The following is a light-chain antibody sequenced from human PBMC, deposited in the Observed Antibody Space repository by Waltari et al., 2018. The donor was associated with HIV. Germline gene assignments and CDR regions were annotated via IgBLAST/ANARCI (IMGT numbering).Light chain of an antibody. CDR3: QQYKSYPWT. Sequence: DIQITQSPSTLSASVGDRVTITCRASQSIKSWLAWFQQKPGKAPKLLIYKASSLESGVPSRFSGSGSGTEFTLTISSLQPDDFATYYCQQYKSYPWTFGQGTKVEIK. CDR2: KAS. J-gene: IGKJ1*01. CDR1: QSIKSW. V-gene: IGKV1-5*03.